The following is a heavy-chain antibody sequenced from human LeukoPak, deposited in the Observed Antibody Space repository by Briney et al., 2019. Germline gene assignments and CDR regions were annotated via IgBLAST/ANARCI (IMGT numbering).Heavy chain of an antibody. Sequence: ASVTVSCKASGYTFTSYYMHWVRQAPGQGLEWMGIINPSGGSTSYAQEFQGRVTITADESTSTAYMELSSLRSEDTAVYYCASTRNYDILTGYAYYYYGMDVWGQGTTVTVSS. J-gene: IGHJ6*02. CDR1: GYTFTSYY. D-gene: IGHD3-9*01. V-gene: IGHV1-46*01. CDR3: ASTRNYDILTGYAYYYYGMDV. CDR2: INPSGGST.